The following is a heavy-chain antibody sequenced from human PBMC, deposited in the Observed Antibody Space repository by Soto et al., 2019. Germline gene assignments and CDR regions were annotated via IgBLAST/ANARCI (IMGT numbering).Heavy chain of an antibody. V-gene: IGHV4-30-4*01. J-gene: IGHJ5*02. CDR1: GGSISSGDYY. CDR2: IYYSGST. CDR3: ARGHTGVAGTGAYANRRPRQNNWFDP. D-gene: IGHD6-19*01. Sequence: SETLSLTCTVSGGSISSGDYYWSWIRQPPGKGLEWIGYIYYSGSTYYNPSLKSRVTISVDTSKNQFSLKLSSVTAADTAVYYCARGHTGVAGTGAYANRRPRQNNWFDPWGQGTQVTVS.